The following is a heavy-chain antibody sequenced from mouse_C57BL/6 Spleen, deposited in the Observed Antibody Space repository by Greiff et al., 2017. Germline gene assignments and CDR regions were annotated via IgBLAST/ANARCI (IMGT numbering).Heavy chain of an antibody. CDR1: GYAFSSYW. Sequence: QVQLQQSGAELVKPGASVKISCKASGYAFSSYWMNWVKQRPGKGLEWIGQIYPGDGDTNYNGKFKGKATLTADKSSSTAYMQLSSLTSEDSAVYFCARYTMVTAVYYALDYWGQGTSVTVSS. J-gene: IGHJ4*01. V-gene: IGHV1-80*01. CDR2: IYPGDGDT. D-gene: IGHD2-2*01. CDR3: ARYTMVTAVYYALDY.